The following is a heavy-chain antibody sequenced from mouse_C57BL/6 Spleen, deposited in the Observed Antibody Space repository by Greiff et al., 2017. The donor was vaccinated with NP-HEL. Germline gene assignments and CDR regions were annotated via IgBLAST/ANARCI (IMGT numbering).Heavy chain of an antibody. J-gene: IGHJ1*03. Sequence: QVQLQQPGAELVKPGASVQMSCKASGYTFTSSWITWVKQRPGQGLEWIGDIYPGSGSTNYNEKFKSKATLTVDTSSSTAYMQLSSLTSEDSAVYYCARLKDYDRYFDVWGTVTTVTVSS. CDR1: GYTFTSSW. CDR2: IYPGSGST. CDR3: ARLKDYDRYFDV. V-gene: IGHV1-55*01. D-gene: IGHD2-4*01.